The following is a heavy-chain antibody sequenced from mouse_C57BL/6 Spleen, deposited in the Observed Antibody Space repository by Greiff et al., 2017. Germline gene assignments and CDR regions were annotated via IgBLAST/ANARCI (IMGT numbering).Heavy chain of an antibody. J-gene: IGHJ4*01. CDR1: GFTFRDYY. CDR2: INYDGSST. V-gene: IGHV5-16*01. CDR3: ARDDYYAMDY. Sequence: EVKVVESEGGLVQPGSSMKLSCTASGFTFRDYYMAWVRQVPEKGLEWVANINYDGSSTYYLDSLKSRFIISRDNAKNILYLQMSSLKSEDTATYYCARDDYYAMDYWGQGTSVTVSS.